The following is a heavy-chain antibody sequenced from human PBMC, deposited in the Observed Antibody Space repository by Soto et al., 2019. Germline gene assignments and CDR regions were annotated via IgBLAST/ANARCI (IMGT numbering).Heavy chain of an antibody. J-gene: IGHJ4*02. CDR2: IYSGGSA. CDR1: GVPVSSNY. D-gene: IGHD3-10*01. CDR3: ARGVQRQVRSHFDY. Sequence: GGSLRLSCAASGVPVSSNYMSWVRQAPGKGLEWVSVIYSGGSAYYADSVKGRFTISRDNSRNTLYLQMNSLRAEDTAVYYCARGVQRQVRSHFDYWGQGTLVTVSS. V-gene: IGHV3-66*01.